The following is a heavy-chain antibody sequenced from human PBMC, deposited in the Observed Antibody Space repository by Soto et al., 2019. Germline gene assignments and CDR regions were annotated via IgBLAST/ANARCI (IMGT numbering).Heavy chain of an antibody. CDR2: IYPGDSDT. CDR3: ARLDTAGRDWASIDY. V-gene: IGHV5-51*01. Sequence: RGESLKISCQGSGYSFTIYWIGWVRQMPGKGLEWMCIIYPGDSDTRYSPSFQGQVTISADKCSSTAYLQWSRLKASDTAMYYCARLDTAGRDWASIDYWGQGTLVPVYS. J-gene: IGHJ4*02. CDR1: GYSFTIYW. D-gene: IGHD5-18*01.